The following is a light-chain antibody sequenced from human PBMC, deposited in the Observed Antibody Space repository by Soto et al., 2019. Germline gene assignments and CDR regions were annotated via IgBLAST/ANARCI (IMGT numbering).Light chain of an antibody. Sequence: EIVMTQSLATLSVSPGERATLSCRASQSVSNNLAWYQYKPGQAPRLLIYGALNRASGIPDRFSGSGSGTEFTLTISRLEPEDFAVYYCQQYGSPPHTFAQGTKVDNK. J-gene: IGKJ1*01. CDR3: QQYGSPPHT. CDR2: GAL. V-gene: IGKV3-20*01. CDR1: QSVSNN.